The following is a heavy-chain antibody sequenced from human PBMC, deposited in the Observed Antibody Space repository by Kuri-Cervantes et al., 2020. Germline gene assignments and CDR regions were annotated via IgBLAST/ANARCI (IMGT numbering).Heavy chain of an antibody. D-gene: IGHD3-3*01. J-gene: IGHJ6*03. CDR3: ARENVLQFLEWLSPKIMDV. V-gene: IGHV1-8*02. CDR1: GYTFTSYD. CDR2: MNPNSGNT. Sequence: ASVKVSCKASGYTFTSYDINWVRQATGQGLEWMGWMNPNSGNTGYAQKFQGRVTMTRDTSISTAYMELSRLRSDDTAVYYCARENVLQFLEWLSPKIMDVWGKGTTGTVSS.